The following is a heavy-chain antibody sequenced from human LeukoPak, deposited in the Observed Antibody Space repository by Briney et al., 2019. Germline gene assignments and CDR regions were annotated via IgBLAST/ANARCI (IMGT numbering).Heavy chain of an antibody. J-gene: IGHJ4*01. V-gene: IGHV2-5*02. D-gene: IGHD2/OR15-2a*01. CDR1: GFSLTTGGVG. Sequence: SGPTLVNPTQTLTLTCTFSGFSLTTGGVGVGWIRQPPGKALEWLALIYWDDDRRYSPSLKSRLTITKDTSKNQVVLTMTNMGPGEPSTFFLATQLRPIPGSPYFCFWGQETLVTVSS. CDR3: ATQLRPIPGSPYFCF. CDR2: IYWDDDR.